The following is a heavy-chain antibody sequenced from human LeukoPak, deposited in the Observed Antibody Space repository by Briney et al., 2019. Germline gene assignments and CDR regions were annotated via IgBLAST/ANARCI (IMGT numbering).Heavy chain of an antibody. CDR1: GYTFTSYG. Sequence: ASVKVSCKASGYTFTSYGISWVRQAPGQGLEWMGWISAYNGNTNYAQKLQGRVTMTTDTSTSTAYMELSSLRSEDTAVYYCARVGGTYYYDSSGYYLGDFDYWGQETLVTVSS. J-gene: IGHJ4*02. D-gene: IGHD3-22*01. V-gene: IGHV1-18*01. CDR3: ARVGGTYYYDSSGYYLGDFDY. CDR2: ISAYNGNT.